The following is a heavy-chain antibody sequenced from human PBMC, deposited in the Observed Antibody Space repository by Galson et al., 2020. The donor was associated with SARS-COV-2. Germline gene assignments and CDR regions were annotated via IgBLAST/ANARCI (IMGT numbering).Heavy chain of an antibody. CDR2: IKNKIEGGTT. J-gene: IGHJ3*02. CDR3: TLRRITACAVAPWTSVIDT. D-gene: IGHD3-3*01. V-gene: IGHV3-15*01. CDR1: GFTFSNAW. Sequence: GGSLRLSCAASGFTFSNAWMTWVRQAPGKGLEWVGRIKNKIEGGTTDYAAPVKDRFTISRDDSKNTLYLQMNSLKTEDTAVYYCTLRRITACAVAPWTSVIDTWGQGTVVTVSS.